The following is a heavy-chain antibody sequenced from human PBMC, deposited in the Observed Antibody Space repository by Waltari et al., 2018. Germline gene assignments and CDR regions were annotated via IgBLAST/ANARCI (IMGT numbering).Heavy chain of an antibody. V-gene: IGHV1-69*12. CDR3: ASGGAYCGGDCYPGDF. CDR1: GGTFSSYA. Sequence: QVQLVQSGAEVKKPGSSVKVSCKASGGTFSSYAISWVRQAPGQGLEWMGGIIPIFDTANYAQKCQGRVTITADESTNTAYMELSSLTSEDTAVYYCASGGAYCGGDCYPGDFWGQGTLVTVSS. D-gene: IGHD2-21*02. CDR2: IIPIFDTA. J-gene: IGHJ4*02.